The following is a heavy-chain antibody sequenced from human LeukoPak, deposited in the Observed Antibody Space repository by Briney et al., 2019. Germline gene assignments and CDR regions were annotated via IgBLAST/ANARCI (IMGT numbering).Heavy chain of an antibody. CDR1: GDSVSGNSGA. D-gene: IGHD6-19*01. Sequence: SPTLSLTFAISGDSVSGNSGAWNWIRQSPARGLEWLGRTYYRSKWYNDYAVSVKSRITINPDTSKNQFSLQLNSVTPEDTAMYYCARGGAVAGAGSIDYWGQGTLVTVSS. CDR2: TYYRSKWYN. CDR3: ARGGAVAGAGSIDY. V-gene: IGHV6-1*01. J-gene: IGHJ4*02.